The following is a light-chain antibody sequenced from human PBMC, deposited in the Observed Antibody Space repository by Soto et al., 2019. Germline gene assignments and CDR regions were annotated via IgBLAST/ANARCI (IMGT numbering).Light chain of an antibody. V-gene: IGKV1-12*01. Sequence: DIQMTQSPSSVSASVGDRVTITCRASQGIGSWLAWYQQKPGKAPKLLIYDASSLEGGVPSRFSGSGSGTDYTLTISSLQPEDFATYYCQQANSFPFPFGPGTKVDIK. CDR3: QQANSFPFP. CDR2: DAS. J-gene: IGKJ3*01. CDR1: QGIGSW.